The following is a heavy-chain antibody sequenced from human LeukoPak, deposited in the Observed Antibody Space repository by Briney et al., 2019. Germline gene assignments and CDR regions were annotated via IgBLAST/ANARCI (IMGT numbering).Heavy chain of an antibody. D-gene: IGHD4-17*01. Sequence: PSETLSLTCTVSGGSISSYYWSWIRQPPGKGLEWIGYIYYSGSTYYNPSLKSRVTISVDTSKNQFSLKLSSVTAADTAVYYCASRTGDYEGLGYFDYWGQGTLVTVSS. CDR1: GGSISSYY. V-gene: IGHV4-59*06. CDR2: IYYSGST. J-gene: IGHJ4*02. CDR3: ASRTGDYEGLGYFDY.